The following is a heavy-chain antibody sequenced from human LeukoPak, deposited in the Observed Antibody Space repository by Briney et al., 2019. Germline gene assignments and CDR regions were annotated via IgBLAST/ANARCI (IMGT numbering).Heavy chain of an antibody. CDR3: ARDYPADH. CDR1: GFTFSRFP. J-gene: IGHJ4*02. V-gene: IGHV3-30-3*01. Sequence: GGSLRLSCAASGFTFSRFPMQWVRQAPGKGLEWVALISSDGSDKKYADSAKGRFTMSRDNSMNTLYLQMRSLRVEDTAVYYCARDYPADHWGQGTLVTVSS. CDR2: ISSDGSDK.